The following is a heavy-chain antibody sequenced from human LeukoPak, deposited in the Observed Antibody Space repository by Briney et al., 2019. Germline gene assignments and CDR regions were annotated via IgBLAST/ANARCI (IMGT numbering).Heavy chain of an antibody. CDR1: RGTFSSYA. D-gene: IGHD3-16*01. CDR3: ARVQDWGQDY. Sequence: SVKVSCKASRGTFSSYAISWVRQAPGQGLEWRGRIIPILGIANYAQKFQGRVTITADKSTSTAYMELSSLRSEATAVYYCARVQDWGQDYWGQGTLVTVSS. J-gene: IGHJ4*02. V-gene: IGHV1-69*04. CDR2: IIPILGIA.